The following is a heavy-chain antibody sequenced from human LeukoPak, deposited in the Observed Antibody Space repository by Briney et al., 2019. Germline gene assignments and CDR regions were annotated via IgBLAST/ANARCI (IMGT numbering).Heavy chain of an antibody. CDR2: INGNGGGS. Sequence: GGSLRLSCAASGFTFSDHAMSWVRQAPAKGLEWVSSINGNGGGSYYIDSVKGRFTVSRDNSENALYLQMNNLRTEDTAVYFCVKGGTADWVGWTHWGQGSLVTVFS. J-gene: IGHJ4*02. D-gene: IGHD7-27*01. CDR1: GFTFSDHA. CDR3: VKGGTADWVGWTH. V-gene: IGHV3-23*01.